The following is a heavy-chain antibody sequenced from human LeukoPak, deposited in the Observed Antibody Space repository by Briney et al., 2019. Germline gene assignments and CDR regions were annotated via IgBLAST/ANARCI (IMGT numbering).Heavy chain of an antibody. CDR2: ISSSSSYI. CDR1: GFTFSNYN. Sequence: PRGSLRLSCAASGFTFSNYNMNWIRQAPGKGLEWVSSISSSSSYIYYADLVKGRFTISRDNAKSSVYLQMNSLRAEDTAVYYCARPGGLAAAGASSDFEYWGQGTLVTVSS. V-gene: IGHV3-21*01. J-gene: IGHJ4*02. CDR3: ARPGGLAAAGASSDFEY. D-gene: IGHD6-13*01.